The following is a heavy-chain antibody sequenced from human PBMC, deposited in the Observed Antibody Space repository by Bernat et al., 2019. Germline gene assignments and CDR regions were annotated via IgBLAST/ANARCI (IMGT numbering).Heavy chain of an antibody. J-gene: IGHJ6*02. Sequence: EVQLVESGGGLVKPGGSLRLSCAASGFTFSSYSMNWVRQAPGKGLEWVASISRSSSYIYYADSVKGRFTICRDNAKNSLYLQMNSLSAEDTAVYYCAREIVIVHAHYYYGMDVWGQGTTVTVSS. CDR2: ISRSSSYI. D-gene: IGHD3-22*01. CDR1: GFTFSSYS. V-gene: IGHV3-21*01. CDR3: AREIVIVHAHYYYGMDV.